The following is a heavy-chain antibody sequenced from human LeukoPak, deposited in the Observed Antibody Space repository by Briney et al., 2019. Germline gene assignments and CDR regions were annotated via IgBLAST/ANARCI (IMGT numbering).Heavy chain of an antibody. V-gene: IGHV1-2*02. CDR3: ASGIQLWLRGARGAFDI. D-gene: IGHD5-18*01. J-gene: IGHJ3*02. Sequence: ASVKVSCKASGYTFTGYYMHWVRQAPGQGLEWMGWINPNSGGTNYAQKFQGRVTMTRDTSISTAYMELSRLRSDDTAVYYCASGIQLWLRGARGAFDIWDQGTMVTVSS. CDR2: INPNSGGT. CDR1: GYTFTGYY.